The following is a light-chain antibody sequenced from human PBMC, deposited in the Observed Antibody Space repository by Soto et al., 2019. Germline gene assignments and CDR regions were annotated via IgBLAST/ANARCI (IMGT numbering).Light chain of an antibody. J-gene: IGKJ1*01. CDR1: QSISSY. CDR3: QQGYSTPRT. Sequence: DIQMTQSPSSLSASVGDGVTITCRASQSISSYLNWYQQKPGKAPKLLIYAASSLQSGVPSRFSGSGSGTDFTLTISSLQPEDFATYYCQQGYSTPRTFGQGTKVDNK. CDR2: AAS. V-gene: IGKV1-39*01.